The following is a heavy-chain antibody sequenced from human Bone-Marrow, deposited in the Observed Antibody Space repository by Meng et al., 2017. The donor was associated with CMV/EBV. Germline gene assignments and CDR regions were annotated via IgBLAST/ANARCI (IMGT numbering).Heavy chain of an antibody. CDR3: ARISVSGRLDF. D-gene: IGHD1-20*01. CDR2: IYHSGTD. CDR1: GYSISNGYY. Sequence: SETLSLTCSVPGYSISNGYYWAWTRQPPGEGLEWIATIYHSGTDYYNPSLKSRVTMAVDTSTNQFSLKLHSVTAADTAVFYCARISVSGRLDFWGQGTLVTVSS. V-gene: IGHV4-38-2*02. J-gene: IGHJ4*02.